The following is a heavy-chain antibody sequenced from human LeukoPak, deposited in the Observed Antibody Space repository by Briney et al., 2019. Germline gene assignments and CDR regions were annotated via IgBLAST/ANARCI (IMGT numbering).Heavy chain of an antibody. CDR3: ARGLQSLRVVDV. J-gene: IGHJ6*04. Sequence: PGGSLRLSCAASGFTFSSYSMNWVRQAPGKGLEWVSSISSSNSYIYYADSVKGRFTISRDNAKNSLYLQMNSLRAEDTAVYYCARGLQSLRVVDVWGKGSTVTVSS. CDR1: GFTFSSYS. V-gene: IGHV3-21*01. CDR2: ISSSNSYI.